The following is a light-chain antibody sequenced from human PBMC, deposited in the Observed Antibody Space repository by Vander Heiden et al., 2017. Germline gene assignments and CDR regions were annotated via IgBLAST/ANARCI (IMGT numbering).Light chain of an antibody. CDR1: NSNIGNNS. J-gene: IGLJ2*01. Sequence: QPVLTQPPSVSAAPSPTVTISCSGSNSNIGNNSVSWYQQLPGTAPKLLSYDNNKRPSGIPDRFSGSKSGTSATLGIAGLQTGDEADYYCETWDSSLSAPVFGGGTKLTVL. CDR3: ETWDSSLSAPV. CDR2: DNN. V-gene: IGLV1-51*01.